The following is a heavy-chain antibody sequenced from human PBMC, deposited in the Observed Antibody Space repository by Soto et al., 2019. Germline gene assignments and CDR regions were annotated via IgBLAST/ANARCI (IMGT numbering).Heavy chain of an antibody. CDR3: AKGSLCTGSVTNEFYY. CDR1: GFTLSSYA. Sequence: PGWSLRLSCAASGFTLSSYAMNWVLQAPGKGLEWVSTISASGGSTYYADSVKGRFTISRDNSKNTLYLQMNSLRAGDTAVYYCAKGSLCTGSVTNEFYYLGQ. D-gene: IGHD4-17*01. V-gene: IGHV3-23*01. J-gene: IGHJ4*01. CDR2: ISASGGST.